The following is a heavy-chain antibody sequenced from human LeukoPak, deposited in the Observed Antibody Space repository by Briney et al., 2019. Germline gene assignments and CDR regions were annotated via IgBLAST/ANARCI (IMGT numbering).Heavy chain of an antibody. D-gene: IGHD1-26*01. CDR2: IYSGGST. J-gene: IGHJ3*02. CDR1: GFTLSSNY. CDR3: ARMILGAFDI. Sequence: GGSLRLSCAASGFTLSSNYMSWVRQAPGEGLEWVSVIYSGGSTYYADSVKGRFTISRDNSKNTLYLQMNSLRAEDTAVYYCARMILGAFDIWGQGTMVTVSS. V-gene: IGHV3-66*01.